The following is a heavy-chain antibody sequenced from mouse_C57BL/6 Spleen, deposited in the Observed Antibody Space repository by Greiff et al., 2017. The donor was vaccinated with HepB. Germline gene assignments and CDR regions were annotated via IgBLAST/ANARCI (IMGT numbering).Heavy chain of an antibody. CDR3: ARAYYSKNYAMDY. CDR2: IWSDGST. D-gene: IGHD2-5*01. J-gene: IGHJ4*01. Sequence: VQLQQSGPGLVAPSQSLSITCTVSGFSLTSYGVHWVRQPPGKGLEWLVVIWSDGSTTYNSALKSRLSISKDNSKSQVFLKMNSLQTDDTAMYYCARAYYSKNYAMDYWGQGTSVTVSS. V-gene: IGHV2-6*03. CDR1: GFSLTSYG.